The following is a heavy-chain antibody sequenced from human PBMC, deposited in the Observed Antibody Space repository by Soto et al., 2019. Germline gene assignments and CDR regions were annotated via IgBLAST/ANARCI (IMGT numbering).Heavy chain of an antibody. V-gene: IGHV4-59*01. CDR3: ARVYSYGSDYYYYYGMDV. D-gene: IGHD5-18*01. Sequence: SETLSLTCTVSGGSISSYYWSWIRQPPGKGLEWIGYIYYSGSTNYNPSLKSRVTISVDTSKNQFSLKLSSVTAADTAVYYCARVYSYGSDYYYYYGMDVWGQGTTVTVSS. CDR1: GGSISSYY. J-gene: IGHJ6*02. CDR2: IYYSGST.